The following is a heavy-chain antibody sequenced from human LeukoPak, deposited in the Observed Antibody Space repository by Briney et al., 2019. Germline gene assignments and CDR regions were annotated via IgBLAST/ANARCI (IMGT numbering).Heavy chain of an antibody. J-gene: IGHJ4*02. CDR2: LSHSAVSS. Sequence: GGSLRLSCAVSGFTFSTFAMNWVRQAPGKGLEWVSSLSHSAVSSYYAGSVKGRFTISRDNSKNTLYLQMNSLKAEDTATYYCAKAPDSSGFPSYFDSWGQGTLVAVSS. D-gene: IGHD3-22*01. CDR1: GFTFSTFA. V-gene: IGHV3-23*01. CDR3: AKAPDSSGFPSYFDS.